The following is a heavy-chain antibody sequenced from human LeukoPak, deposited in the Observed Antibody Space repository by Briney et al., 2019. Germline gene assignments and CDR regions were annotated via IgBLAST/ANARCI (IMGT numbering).Heavy chain of an antibody. D-gene: IGHD3-3*02. CDR1: GFTFYDSA. J-gene: IGHJ5*02. V-gene: IGHV3-23*01. CDR3: AKVLASETNWFDP. Sequence: GGSLRLSCAASGFTFYDSAIHWVRQVPGKGLEWVSAISGSGGSTYYADSVKGRFTISRDNSKNTLYLQMNSLRAEDTAVYYCAKVLASETNWFDPWGQGTLVTVSS. CDR2: ISGSGGST.